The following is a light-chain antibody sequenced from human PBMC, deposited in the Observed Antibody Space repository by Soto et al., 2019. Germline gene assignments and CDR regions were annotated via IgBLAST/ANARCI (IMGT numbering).Light chain of an antibody. Sequence: QSVLTQPPSASGSPGQSVTISCTGTNSDIGGYIYVSWYRQYPGEAPKLLIYEVDKRSSGVPDRFSGSKSGNTASLTVSGLQADDEAHYYCSSYSGTNNFGVFGTGTKVTVL. CDR1: NSDIGGYIY. CDR3: SSYSGTNNFGV. V-gene: IGLV2-8*01. CDR2: EVD. J-gene: IGLJ1*01.